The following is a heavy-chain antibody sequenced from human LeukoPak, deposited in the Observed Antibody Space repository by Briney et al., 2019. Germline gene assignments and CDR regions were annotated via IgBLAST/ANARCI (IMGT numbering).Heavy chain of an antibody. Sequence: ASVKVSCKASGYTFTGYYMHWVRQAPGQGLEWMGRINPNSGGTNYAQKFQGRVTMTRDTSISTAYMELSRLRSDDTAVYYCARENAGYSYGSGCDYWGQGTLVTVSS. V-gene: IGHV1-2*06. J-gene: IGHJ4*02. D-gene: IGHD5-18*01. CDR1: GYTFTGYY. CDR3: ARENAGYSYGSGCDY. CDR2: INPNSGGT.